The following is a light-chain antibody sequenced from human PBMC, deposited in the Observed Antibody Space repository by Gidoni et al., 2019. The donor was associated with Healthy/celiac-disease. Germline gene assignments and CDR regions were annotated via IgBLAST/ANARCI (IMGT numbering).Light chain of an antibody. CDR2: HVS. J-gene: IGLJ3*02. Sequence: QSALTQPASVSWSPGQSITISCTGTSSDVGGYNDVSWYQQHPGNAPKLMIYHVSKRPSGVSNRFSGCKSGNTASLTISGLQAEDEADYYCSSYTSSSTLRVFGGGTKLTVL. CDR3: SSYTSSSTLRV. CDR1: SSDVGGYND. V-gene: IGLV2-14*01.